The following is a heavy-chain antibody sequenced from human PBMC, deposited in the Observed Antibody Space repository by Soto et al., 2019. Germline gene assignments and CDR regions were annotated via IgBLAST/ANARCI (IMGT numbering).Heavy chain of an antibody. Sequence: QVQLVQSGAEVKEPGDSVRVSCEASGYTFTADYIHWVRQAPGQGLEWMGWINPKFGDTTYAQDFKGRMSMTRDMSISTVYMELSRLTSDDTAIYYCARNMDYYYGPGSGNGHGVWGQGTTVTVFS. V-gene: IGHV1-2*02. J-gene: IGHJ6*02. D-gene: IGHD3-10*01. CDR3: ARNMDYYYGPGSGNGHGV. CDR1: GYTFTADY. CDR2: INPKFGDT.